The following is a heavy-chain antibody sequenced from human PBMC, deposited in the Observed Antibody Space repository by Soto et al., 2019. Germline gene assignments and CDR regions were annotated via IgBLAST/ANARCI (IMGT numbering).Heavy chain of an antibody. CDR2: IHNSGST. CDR3: GRDLGSEQWFFDN. J-gene: IGHJ4*01. Sequence: QVQLQESVPELVEPSQTLSLTCLVSGASVSVADSSCSLIRQHPGKGLEFIGYIHNSGSTYSNPSLQTRVALSIGTSKLQFSRRLSSVTAADSDVYFCGRDLGSEQWFFDNGVHGFLVTLSS. CDR1: GASVSVADSS. D-gene: IGHD6-19*01. V-gene: IGHV4-31*03.